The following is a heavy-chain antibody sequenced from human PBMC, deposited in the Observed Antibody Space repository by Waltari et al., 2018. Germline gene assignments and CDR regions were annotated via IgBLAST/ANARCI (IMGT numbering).Heavy chain of an antibody. CDR2: IKYDGSAT. J-gene: IGHJ4*02. Sequence: EVQLTESGGGLVQPGGSLRLPCAASGFRFSAYWMTWVRQAPGKGLEWVANIKYDGSATYHADSVNGRFSISRDNAKNSLFLQMNSLRAEDTAMYYCATGGWGFYLGYWGQGTVVTVSS. CDR3: ATGGWGFYLGY. D-gene: IGHD7-27*01. CDR1: GFRFSAYW. V-gene: IGHV3-7*01.